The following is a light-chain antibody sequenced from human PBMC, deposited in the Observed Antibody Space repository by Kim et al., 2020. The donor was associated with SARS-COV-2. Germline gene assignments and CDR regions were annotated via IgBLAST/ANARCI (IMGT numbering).Light chain of an antibody. J-gene: IGLJ2*01. Sequence: SYELTQPPSVSVSPGQTARITCSGDALPKQYAYWYQQKPGQAPVLVIYKDSERPSGIPERFSGSSSGTTVTLTISGVQAEDEADYYCQSADSSGTCGFGGGTQLTVL. CDR3: QSADSSGTCG. CDR1: ALPKQY. V-gene: IGLV3-25*03. CDR2: KDS.